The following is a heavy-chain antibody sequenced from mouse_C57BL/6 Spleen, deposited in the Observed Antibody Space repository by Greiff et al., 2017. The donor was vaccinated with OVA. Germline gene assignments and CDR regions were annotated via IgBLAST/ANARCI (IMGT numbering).Heavy chain of an antibody. J-gene: IGHJ1*03. D-gene: IGHD2-4*01. CDR3: ARFDYDGNWYFDV. CDR1: GYTFTDYN. V-gene: IGHV1-18*01. Sequence: EVQLVESGPELVKPGASVKIPCKASGYTFTDYNMDWVKQSHGKSLEWIGDINPNNGGTIYNQKFKGKATLTVDKSSSTAYMELRSLTSEDTAVYYCARFDYDGNWYFDVWGTGTTVTVSS. CDR2: INPNNGGT.